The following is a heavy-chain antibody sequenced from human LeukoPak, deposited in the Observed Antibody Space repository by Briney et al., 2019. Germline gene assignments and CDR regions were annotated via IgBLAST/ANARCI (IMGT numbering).Heavy chain of an antibody. Sequence: GGSLRLSCAASGFTFSSYGMHWVRQAPGKGLEWVAVISYDGSNKYYADSVKGRFTISRDNSKNTLYLQMNSLRAEDTAVYYCAKDPFAIWGQGTMVTVSS. CDR3: AKDPFAI. J-gene: IGHJ3*02. V-gene: IGHV3-30*18. CDR1: GFTFSSYG. CDR2: ISYDGSNK.